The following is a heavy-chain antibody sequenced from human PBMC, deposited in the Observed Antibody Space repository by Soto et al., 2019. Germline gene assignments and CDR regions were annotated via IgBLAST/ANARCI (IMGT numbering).Heavy chain of an antibody. CDR3: ARDTHPFHQYCSGGSCSYFDY. V-gene: IGHV4-34*01. CDR1: GGSFSGYY. D-gene: IGHD2-15*01. J-gene: IGHJ4*02. CDR2: INHSGST. Sequence: SETLSLTCAGYGGSFSGYYWSWIRQPPGKGLEWIGEINHSGSTNYNPSLKSRVTISVDTSKNQFSLKLSSVTAADTAVYYCARDTHPFHQYCSGGSCSYFDYWGQGTLVTVSS.